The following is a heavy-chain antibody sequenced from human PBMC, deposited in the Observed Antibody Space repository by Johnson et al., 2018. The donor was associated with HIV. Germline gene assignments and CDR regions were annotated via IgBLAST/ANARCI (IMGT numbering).Heavy chain of an antibody. CDR2: IGITGDT. V-gene: IGHV3-13*01. Sequence: VQLVESGGGLVKPGGSLRLSCAASGFTFSNAWMSWVRQGPGKGLQWVSGIGITGDTYYAGSVKGRFTISRDHAKNSLYLQMNSLTAGDMAVYYCARGSVFDSWGRGTMVTVSS. CDR3: ARGSVFDS. J-gene: IGHJ3*02. CDR1: GFTFSNAW. D-gene: IGHD3-3*01.